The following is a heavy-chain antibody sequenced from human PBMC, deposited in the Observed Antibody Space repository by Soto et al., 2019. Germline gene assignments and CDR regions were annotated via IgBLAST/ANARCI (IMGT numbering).Heavy chain of an antibody. Sequence: PGGSLRLSCAASGFTFSNAWINWVRQAPGKGLEWVGRIKSKIDGGTTDFAAPVKGRFAISRDSSKNTLYLQMNSLRAEDTAVYYCASLRGSGSVLGYYYYMDVWGKGTTVTVSS. J-gene: IGHJ6*03. V-gene: IGHV3-15*07. CDR1: GFTFSNAW. D-gene: IGHD3-10*01. CDR3: ASLRGSGSVLGYYYYMDV. CDR2: IKSKIDGGTT.